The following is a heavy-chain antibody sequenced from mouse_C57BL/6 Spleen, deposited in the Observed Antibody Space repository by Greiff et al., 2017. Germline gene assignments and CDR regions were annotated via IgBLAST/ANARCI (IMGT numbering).Heavy chain of an antibody. J-gene: IGHJ1*03. CDR1: GYTFTDYE. CDR2: IDPETGGT. D-gene: IGHD1-1*01. CDR3: TREDYYGSSPSFDV. Sequence: QVQLQHSGAELVRPGASVTLSCKASGYTFTDYEMHWVKQTPVHGLEWIGAIDPETGGTAYNQKFKGKAILTADKSSSTAYMELRSLTSEDSAVYYCTREDYYGSSPSFDVWGTGTTVTVSS. V-gene: IGHV1-15*01.